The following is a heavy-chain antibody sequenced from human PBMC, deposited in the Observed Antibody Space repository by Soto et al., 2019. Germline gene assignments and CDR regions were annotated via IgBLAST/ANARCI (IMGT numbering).Heavy chain of an antibody. Sequence: QVQLVQSGAEVKKPGSSVKVSCKASGDTFSSYTISWVRQAPGQGLEWMGRIIPILGIANYAQKFQGRVTITADKSTSTAYMELSSLRSEDTAVYYCARGDSSQYGMDVWGQGTTVTVSS. CDR3: ARGDSSQYGMDV. CDR1: GDTFSSYT. V-gene: IGHV1-69*02. D-gene: IGHD6-13*01. J-gene: IGHJ6*02. CDR2: IIPILGIA.